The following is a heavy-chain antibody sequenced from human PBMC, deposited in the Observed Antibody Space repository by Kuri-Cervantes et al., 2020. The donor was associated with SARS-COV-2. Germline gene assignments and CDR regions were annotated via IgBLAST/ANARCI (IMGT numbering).Heavy chain of an antibody. CDR2: INHSGST. Sequence: ESLKISCTVSGGSVSSGSYYWSWIRQPPGKGLEWIGEINHSGSTNYNPSLKSRVTISVDTSKNQFSLKLSSVTAADTAVYYCARFSAAAGQRTFDYWGQGTLVTVSS. V-gene: IGHV4-39*07. J-gene: IGHJ4*02. D-gene: IGHD6-13*01. CDR1: GGSVSSGSYY. CDR3: ARFSAAAGQRTFDY.